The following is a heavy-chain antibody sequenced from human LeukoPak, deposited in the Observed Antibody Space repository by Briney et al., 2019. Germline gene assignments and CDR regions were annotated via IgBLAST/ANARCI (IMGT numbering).Heavy chain of an antibody. J-gene: IGHJ3*01. CDR2: ISWNSGSI. V-gene: IGHV3-9*01. Sequence: GGSLRLSCGGSGFTFDDYAMHWVRQAPGKGLEWVSGISWNSGSIGHADSVKGRFTISRDNAKNSLYLQMNSLRAEDTAFYYCVKDDAFDFWGRGTVVTVSS. CDR1: GFTFDDYA. CDR3: VKDDAFDF.